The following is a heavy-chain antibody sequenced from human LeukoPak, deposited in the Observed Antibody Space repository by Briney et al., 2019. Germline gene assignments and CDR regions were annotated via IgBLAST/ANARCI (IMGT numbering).Heavy chain of an antibody. Sequence: EASVKVSCKASGGTFSSYAISWVRQAPGQGLEWMGGIIPIFGTANYAQKFQGRVTITADESTSTAYMELSSLRSEDTAVYYCAYYDGSGYYQERYWGQGTLVTVSS. CDR2: IIPIFGTA. CDR3: AYYDGSGYYQERY. CDR1: GGTFSSYA. J-gene: IGHJ4*02. D-gene: IGHD3-22*01. V-gene: IGHV1-69*13.